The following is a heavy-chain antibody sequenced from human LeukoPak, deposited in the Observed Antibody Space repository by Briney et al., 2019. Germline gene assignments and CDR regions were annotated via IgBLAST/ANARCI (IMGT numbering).Heavy chain of an antibody. D-gene: IGHD4-11*01. J-gene: IGHJ4*02. CDR1: GCTSHNNS. V-gene: IGHV3-23*01. CDR2: FSGSSRST. CDR3: GKDSRPSVTTFRSRWTDS. Sequence: PGGPLSLSCAASGCTSHNNSMSWVRKPRGKGLEWVSAFSGSSRSTYHAESVKGRFTISRDNSKNTLFLQMNSLRAEDTAVYYCGKDSRPSVTTFRSRWTDSWGQGTLVTVSS.